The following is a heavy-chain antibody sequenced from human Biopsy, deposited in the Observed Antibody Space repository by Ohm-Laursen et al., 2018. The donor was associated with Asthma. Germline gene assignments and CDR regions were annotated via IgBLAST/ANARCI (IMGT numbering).Heavy chain of an antibody. Sequence: SLRLSCSASGFAVSSDYMFWVRQAPGKGLEWVSVIYSGGTSHTADSVRGRFTISRDYSKNTLYLQMHILRAEDTAVYYCARGDSSNWSHYYFDYWGQGTLVTVSS. J-gene: IGHJ4*02. CDR2: IYSGGTS. D-gene: IGHD3-22*01. V-gene: IGHV3-53*01. CDR3: ARGDSSNWSHYYFDY. CDR1: GFAVSSDY.